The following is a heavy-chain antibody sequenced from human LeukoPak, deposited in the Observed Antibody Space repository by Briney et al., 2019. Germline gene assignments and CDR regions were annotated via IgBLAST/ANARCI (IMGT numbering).Heavy chain of an antibody. CDR2: ISSSSTYI. Sequence: GGSLRLSCAASGFTFSSFSMNWVRQAPGKGLEWVSSISSSSTYIYYADSVKGRFTISRDNAKNSLYLQMNSLRAEDTAVYYCARGRYSSGRYLDYWGQGTLVTVSS. CDR3: ARGRYSSGRYLDY. D-gene: IGHD6-19*01. V-gene: IGHV3-21*01. J-gene: IGHJ4*02. CDR1: GFTFSSFS.